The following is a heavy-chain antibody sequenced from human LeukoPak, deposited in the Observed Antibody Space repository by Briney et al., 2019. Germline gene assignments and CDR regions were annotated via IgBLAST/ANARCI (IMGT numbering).Heavy chain of an antibody. CDR3: ARLPARGLGAANYFDY. D-gene: IGHD3/OR15-3a*01. J-gene: IGHJ4*02. CDR2: IYTSGST. Sequence: SETLSLTCTVSGGSISSGSYYWSWIRQPAGKGLEWTGRIYTSGSTNYNPSLKSRVTISVDTSKNQFSLKLSSVTAADTAVYYCARLPARGLGAANYFDYWGQGTLVTVSS. CDR1: GGSISSGSYY. V-gene: IGHV4-61*02.